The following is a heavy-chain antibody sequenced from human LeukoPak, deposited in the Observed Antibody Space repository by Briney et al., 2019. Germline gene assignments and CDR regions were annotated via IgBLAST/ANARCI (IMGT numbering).Heavy chain of an antibody. V-gene: IGHV3-30*04. CDR1: GFTGFTISSYA. CDR3: ARVVSGGPDY. J-gene: IGHJ4*02. CDR2: ISYDGSNK. Sequence: PGRSLRLSCVAAGFTGFTISSYAMHWVRQAPGKGLEWVAIISYDGSNKYYADSVKGRFTISRDNAKNSLYLQMNSLRAEDTAVYYCARVVSGGPDYWGQGTLVTVSS. D-gene: IGHD2-15*01.